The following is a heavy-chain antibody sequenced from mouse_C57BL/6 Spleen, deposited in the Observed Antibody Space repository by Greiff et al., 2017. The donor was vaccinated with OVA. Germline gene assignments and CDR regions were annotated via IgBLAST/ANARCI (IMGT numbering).Heavy chain of an antibody. CDR2: INPSTGGT. V-gene: IGHV1-42*01. J-gene: IGHJ2*01. CDR3: ARDYFDY. Sequence: EVKVEESGPELVKPGASVKISCKASGYSFTGYYMNWVKQSPEKSLEWIGEINPSTGGTTYNQKFKAKATLTVDKSSSTAYMQLKSLTSEDSAVYYCARDYFDYWGQGTTLTVSS. CDR1: GYSFTGYY.